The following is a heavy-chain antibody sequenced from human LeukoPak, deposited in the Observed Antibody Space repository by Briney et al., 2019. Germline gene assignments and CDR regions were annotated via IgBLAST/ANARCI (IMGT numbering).Heavy chain of an antibody. V-gene: IGHV3-23*01. CDR2: VSAGGGST. CDR3: AILDHVDAFDI. CDR1: GFTFSSFA. J-gene: IGHJ3*02. Sequence: GGSLRLSCAASGFTFSSFAMSWVRQAPGKELEWVSSVSAGGGSTHYADSVKGRFTISRDNSKNTLYLQMNSLRAEDTAVYYCAILDHVDAFDIWGQGTMVTVSS. D-gene: IGHD1-14*01.